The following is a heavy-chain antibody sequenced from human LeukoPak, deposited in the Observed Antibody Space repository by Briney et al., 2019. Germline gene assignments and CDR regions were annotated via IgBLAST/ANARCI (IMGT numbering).Heavy chain of an antibody. V-gene: IGHV3-21*01. CDR2: ISSSSSYI. CDR3: ARDRYGSGSYLSGAFDI. CDR1: GCTFSSYG. Sequence: GGTLRLSCAASGCTFSSYGMSWVREAPGKGLEWVSSISSSSSYIYYADSVKGRFTISRDNAKNSLYLQMNSLRAEDTAVYYCARDRYGSGSYLSGAFDIWGQGTMVTVSS. D-gene: IGHD3-10*01. J-gene: IGHJ3*02.